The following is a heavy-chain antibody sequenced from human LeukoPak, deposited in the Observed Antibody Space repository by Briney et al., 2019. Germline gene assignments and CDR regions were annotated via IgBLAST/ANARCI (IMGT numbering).Heavy chain of an antibody. CDR1: GGSISSYY. J-gene: IGHJ4*02. CDR3: ARGEQQLTHFDY. Sequence: SETLSLTCTVSGGSISSYYWSWIRQPAGKGLEWIGRIYTSESTNYNPSLKSRVTMSVDTSKNQFSLKLSSVTAADTAVYYCARGEQQLTHFDYWGRGTLVTVSS. V-gene: IGHV4-4*07. CDR2: IYTSEST. D-gene: IGHD6-13*01.